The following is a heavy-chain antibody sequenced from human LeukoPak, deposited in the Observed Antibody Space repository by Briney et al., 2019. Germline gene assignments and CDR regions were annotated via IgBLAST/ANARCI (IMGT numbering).Heavy chain of an antibody. CDR2: IKQDGSEK. D-gene: IGHD2-15*01. CDR3: ARDIGYCSGGSCYHWFDP. CDR1: GFTFSSYW. Sequence: GGPLRLSCAASGFTFSSYWMSWVRQAPGKGLEWVANIKQDGSEKYYVDSVKGRFTISRDNAKNSLYLQMNSLRAEDTAVYYCARDIGYCSGGSCYHWFDPWGQGTLVTVSS. J-gene: IGHJ5*02. V-gene: IGHV3-7*01.